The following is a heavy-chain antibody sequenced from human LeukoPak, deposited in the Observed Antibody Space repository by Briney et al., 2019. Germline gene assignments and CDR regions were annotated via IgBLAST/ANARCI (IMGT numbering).Heavy chain of an antibody. Sequence: GGSLRLSCAASGFTFRDYNMNWVRQAPGKGREWVSYITDSGSTIHYADSVNGRFTISRDNAKNSLYLQMNSLRAEDSAVYYSARSIGLTGGGVDVWGRGTTVTVSS. CDR2: ITDSGSTI. CDR3: ARSIGLTGGGVDV. V-gene: IGHV3-11*01. CDR1: GFTFRDYN. J-gene: IGHJ6*02. D-gene: IGHD3-9*01.